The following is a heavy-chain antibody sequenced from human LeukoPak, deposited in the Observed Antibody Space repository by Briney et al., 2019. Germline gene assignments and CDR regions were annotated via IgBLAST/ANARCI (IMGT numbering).Heavy chain of an antibody. CDR1: GGSISSGGYY. CDR3: ARQRYSSSWANHYYMDV. CDR2: IYYSGST. Sequence: PSQTLSLTCTVSGGSISSGGYYWSWIRQHPGKGLEWIGYIYYSGSTYYNPSLKSRVTISVDTSKNQFSLKLSSVTAADTAVYYCARQRYSSSWANHYYMDVWGKGTTVTVSS. V-gene: IGHV4-31*03. J-gene: IGHJ6*03. D-gene: IGHD6-13*01.